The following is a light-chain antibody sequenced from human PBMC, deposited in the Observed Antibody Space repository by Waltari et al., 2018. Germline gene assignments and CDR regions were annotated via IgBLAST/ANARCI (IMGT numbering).Light chain of an antibody. CDR1: SSDIGNSDH. CDR2: EVT. V-gene: IGLV2-8*01. CDR3: CSYAGSDHFYV. Sequence: QSALTQPPSASGSPGQSVTIPCTGTSSDIGNSDHVSWYQQHPGTAPKLIIHEVTKRPSGVPDRFSGSKSGNTASLTVSGLQAEDEAEYYCCSYAGSDHFYVFGTGTHVTVL. J-gene: IGLJ1*01.